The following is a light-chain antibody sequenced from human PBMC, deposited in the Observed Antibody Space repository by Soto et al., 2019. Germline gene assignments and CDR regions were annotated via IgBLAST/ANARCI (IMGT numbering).Light chain of an antibody. CDR1: QSVSSNY. CDR3: QQNGSSPLFT. V-gene: IGKV3-20*01. CDR2: GAS. J-gene: IGKJ3*01. Sequence: EIVLTQTPGTLSLSPGERATLSCRASQSVSSNYLAWYQQKPGQAPRHLIYGASSRATGIPDRFSGSGSGTDFTLTISRLEPEDFAVYYCQQNGSSPLFTFGPETKVDIK.